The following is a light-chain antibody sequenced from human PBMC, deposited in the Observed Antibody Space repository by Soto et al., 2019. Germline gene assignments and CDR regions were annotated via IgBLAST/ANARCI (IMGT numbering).Light chain of an antibody. CDR2: EVS. Sequence: QSALIQPASVSGSPGQSITISCTGTSSDVGGSNYVSWYQHHPLRAPKLLMFEVSYRPSGVSTRFSGSKSGNTASLTISGLQAEDEADYYCSSYTSSNTLEVFGSGTKVTVL. CDR3: SSYTSSNTLEV. J-gene: IGLJ1*01. CDR1: SSDVGGSNY. V-gene: IGLV2-14*01.